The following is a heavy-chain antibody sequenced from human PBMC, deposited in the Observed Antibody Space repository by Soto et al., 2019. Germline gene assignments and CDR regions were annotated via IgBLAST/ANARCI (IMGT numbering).Heavy chain of an antibody. V-gene: IGHV4-39*01. CDR1: GDSITISNYY. D-gene: IGHD3-16*02. Sequence: PSGTLSLTCTVSGDSITISNYYWGWFRQPPGKGLEWIASIYYIGSTYYNPSLKSRVTISVDTSNNQFSLNLNSVTASDTAVYYCAGRNSLASVSLNFRELSNYKWIDPWGPGTLVTVSS. J-gene: IGHJ5*02. CDR2: IYYIGST. CDR3: AGRNSLASVSLNFRELSNYKWIDP.